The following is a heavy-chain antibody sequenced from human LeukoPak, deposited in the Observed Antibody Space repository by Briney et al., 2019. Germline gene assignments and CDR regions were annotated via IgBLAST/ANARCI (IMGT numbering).Heavy chain of an antibody. CDR3: ARGRGYSSFDY. J-gene: IGHJ4*02. Sequence: GGSLRLSCGASGFTFRASWMNWVRQAPGKGLEWVASINPDGSEKYSADSVKGRFTISRDNAKNSLYLQMNSLRAEDTAVYYCARGRGYSSFDYWGQGTLVTVSS. CDR1: GFTFRASW. D-gene: IGHD6-19*01. V-gene: IGHV3-7*01. CDR2: INPDGSEK.